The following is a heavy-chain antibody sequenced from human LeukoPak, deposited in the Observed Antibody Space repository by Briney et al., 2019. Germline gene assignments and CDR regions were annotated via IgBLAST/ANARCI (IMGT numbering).Heavy chain of an antibody. CDR3: ARGGAAAGDDAFDI. D-gene: IGHD6-13*01. CDR2: ISYDGSNK. Sequence: GGSLRLSCAASGFTFSSYAMHWVRQAPGKGLEWVAVISYDGSNKYYADSVKGRFTISRDNSKNTLYLQMNSLRAEDTAVYYCARGGAAAGDDAFDIWGQGTMVTVSS. J-gene: IGHJ3*02. CDR1: GFTFSSYA. V-gene: IGHV3-30-3*01.